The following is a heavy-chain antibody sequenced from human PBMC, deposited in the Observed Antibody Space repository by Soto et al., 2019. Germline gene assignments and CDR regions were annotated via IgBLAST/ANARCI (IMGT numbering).Heavy chain of an antibody. CDR1: GFTFDDYA. CDR3: ALLTNAFDI. J-gene: IGHJ3*02. Sequence: EVQLVESGGGLVQPGRSLRLSYAASGFTFDDYAMHWVRQAPGKGLEWVSGISWNSGSIGYADSVKGRFTISRDNAKNSLYLQMNSLRAEDTALYYCALLTNAFDIWGQGTMVTVSS. CDR2: ISWNSGSI. V-gene: IGHV3-9*01.